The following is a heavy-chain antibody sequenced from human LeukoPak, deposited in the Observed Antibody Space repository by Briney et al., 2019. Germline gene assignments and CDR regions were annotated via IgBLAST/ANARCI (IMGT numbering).Heavy chain of an antibody. D-gene: IGHD2-2*01. Sequence: SETLSLTCTVSGGSISSYYWSWIRQPPGKGLEWIGYIYYSGSTNYNPSLKSRVTISVDTSKNQFSLKLRSVTAADTAVYYCARNLGYCSSTSCYARGQSNWFDPWGQGTLVTVYS. CDR3: ARNLGYCSSTSCYARGQSNWFDP. V-gene: IGHV4-59*01. J-gene: IGHJ5*02. CDR2: IYYSGST. CDR1: GGSISSYY.